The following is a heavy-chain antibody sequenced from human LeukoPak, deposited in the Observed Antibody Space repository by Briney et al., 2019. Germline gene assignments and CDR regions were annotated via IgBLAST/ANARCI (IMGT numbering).Heavy chain of an antibody. CDR3: ATDEETTVTTPRYFDY. D-gene: IGHD4-17*01. J-gene: IGHJ4*02. Sequence: ASVKVSCKASGGTFSSYAFSWVRQAPGQGLEWMGIIKPTGGSTSYAQKFQGRVTMTRDTSTSTVYMELSSLISDDTAVYYCATDEETTVTTPRYFDYWGQGALVTVSS. CDR2: IKPTGGST. V-gene: IGHV1-46*01. CDR1: GGTFSSYA.